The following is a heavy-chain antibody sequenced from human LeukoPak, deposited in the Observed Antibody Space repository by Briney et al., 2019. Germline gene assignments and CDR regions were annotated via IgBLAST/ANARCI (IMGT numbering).Heavy chain of an antibody. Sequence: GESMKISCKSSVYSFTSYWIGWVRQMPGKGLEWMGLIYPADSDTSYSPSFQGQVTISTDKSINTAYLQWSSLKASDTAMYYCARRGFYYDSSGYHYYFDYWGQGTLVTVSS. CDR2: IYPADSDT. V-gene: IGHV5-51*01. D-gene: IGHD3-22*01. J-gene: IGHJ4*02. CDR3: ARRGFYYDSSGYHYYFDY. CDR1: VYSFTSYW.